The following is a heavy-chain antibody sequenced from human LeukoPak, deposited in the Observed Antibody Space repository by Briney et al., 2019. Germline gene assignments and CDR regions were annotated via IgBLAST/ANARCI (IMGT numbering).Heavy chain of an antibody. CDR3: ARERRAYYYDSSGYSPPFYFDY. V-gene: IGHV4-34*01. CDR1: GGSFNGYY. J-gene: IGHJ4*02. CDR2: INHSGST. D-gene: IGHD3-22*01. Sequence: SETLSLTCVVYGGSFNGYYWSWIRQPPGKGLEWIGEINHSGSTNYNPSLKSRLTISVDTSKNQFSLKLSSVTAADTAVYYCARERRAYYYDSSGYSPPFYFDYWGQGTQVTVSS.